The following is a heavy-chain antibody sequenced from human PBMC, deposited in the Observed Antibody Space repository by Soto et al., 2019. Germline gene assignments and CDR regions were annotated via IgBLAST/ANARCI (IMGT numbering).Heavy chain of an antibody. Sequence: GGSLRLSCAASGFTFSSYSMNWVRQAPGKGLEWVSSISSSSSYIYYADSVKGRFTISRDNAKNSLYLQMNSLRAEDTAVYYCASPAGPIAAAGMYFQHWGQGTLVTVSS. CDR2: ISSSSSYI. V-gene: IGHV3-21*01. J-gene: IGHJ1*01. CDR1: GFTFSSYS. CDR3: ASPAGPIAAAGMYFQH. D-gene: IGHD6-13*01.